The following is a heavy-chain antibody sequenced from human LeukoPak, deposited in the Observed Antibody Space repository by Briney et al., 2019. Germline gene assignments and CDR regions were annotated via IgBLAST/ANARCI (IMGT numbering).Heavy chain of an antibody. CDR1: GFTFSSYA. D-gene: IGHD2-2*01. CDR3: AKGYCSSTSCPNWFDP. CDR2: ISGSGGST. Sequence: PGGSLRLSCAASGFTFSSYAMSWVRQAPGKGLEWVSAISGSGGSTYYADSVKGRFTISRDNSKNTLYLQMNSLRAEDTAVYYCAKGYCSSTSCPNWFDPWGQGTLVIVSS. J-gene: IGHJ5*02. V-gene: IGHV3-23*01.